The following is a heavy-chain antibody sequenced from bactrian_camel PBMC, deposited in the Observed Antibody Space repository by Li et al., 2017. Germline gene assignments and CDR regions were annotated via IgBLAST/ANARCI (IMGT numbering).Heavy chain of an antibody. J-gene: IGHJ6*01. CDR2: IGGTDGIS. V-gene: IGHV3S60*01. CDR1: PYTDASRC. CDR3: VTGRTWVAYARADFTY. Sequence: HVQLVESGGGLVQPGGSLRLSCGASPYTDASRCMGWFRQAPGKEREGVARIGGTDGISYADSVKGQFTISRDNAKNTVYMQMNSLKPEDTAVYYCVTGRTWVAYARADFTYWGQGTQVTVS. D-gene: IGHD6*01.